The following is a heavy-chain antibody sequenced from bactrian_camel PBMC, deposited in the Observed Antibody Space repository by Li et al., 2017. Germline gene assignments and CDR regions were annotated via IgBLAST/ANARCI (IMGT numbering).Heavy chain of an antibody. Sequence: HVQLVESGGGSVQAGGSLRLSCVYSEYTVSSYRMGWFRQAPGKEREGVAAIYTGGGSSTYYADSVKGRFTLSRDNSKTILYLEMNSLKPEDTTMYYCAASVGGQYCSAPYLIRAQEKGTAYRGQGTQVTVS. J-gene: IGHJ4*01. CDR2: IYTGGGSST. CDR1: EYTVSSYR. V-gene: IGHV3S1*01. CDR3: AASVGGQYCSAPYLIRAQEKGTAY. D-gene: IGHD2*01.